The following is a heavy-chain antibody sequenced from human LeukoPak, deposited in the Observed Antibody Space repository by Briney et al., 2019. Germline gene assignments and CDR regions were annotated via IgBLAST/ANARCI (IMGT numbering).Heavy chain of an antibody. CDR3: ARGPPYYDSSGISSWFDT. CDR2: INQSGST. V-gene: IGHV4-39*07. J-gene: IGHJ5*02. D-gene: IGHD3-22*01. Sequence: SSETLSLTCTVSDGSISSSSYYWSWIRQPPGKGLEWIGEINQSGSTNYNSSLKSRVTISVDTSKDQFSLKLSSVIAADTAVYYCARGPPYYDSSGISSWFDTWGQGTLVTVSS. CDR1: DGSISSSSYY.